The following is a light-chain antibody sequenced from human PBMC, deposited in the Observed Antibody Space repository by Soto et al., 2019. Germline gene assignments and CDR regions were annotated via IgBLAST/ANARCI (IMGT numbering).Light chain of an antibody. CDR3: QQYGSSPS. CDR2: DTS. J-gene: IGKJ4*01. CDR1: QSVTSNY. Sequence: EIVLTQSPGTLSLSPGERATLSCRASQSVTSNYLAWYQQKPGQAPGLLIYDTSTRASGVPDRFSGSGSGTEFTLTISRLEPEDFAVYYCQQYGSSPSFGGGTKVEIK. V-gene: IGKV3-20*01.